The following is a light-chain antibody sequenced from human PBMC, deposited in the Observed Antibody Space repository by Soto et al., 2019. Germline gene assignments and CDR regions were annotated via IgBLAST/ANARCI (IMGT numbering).Light chain of an antibody. V-gene: IGKV3-20*01. CDR2: SVS. CDR1: QSVSNDY. CDR3: LHHGSSLWT. J-gene: IGKJ1*01. Sequence: EIVLWKSPGTLSLSPGERATLSCRASQSVSNDYVAWVQQKPGQTPRLLIYSVSRRATGIPDSVIRSGSGTDFTLTISRLEPEDFALYYCLHHGSSLWTFAQGTNVDIK.